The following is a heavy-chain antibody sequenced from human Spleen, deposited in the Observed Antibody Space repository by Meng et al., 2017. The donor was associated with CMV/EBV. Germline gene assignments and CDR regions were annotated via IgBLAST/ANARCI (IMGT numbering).Heavy chain of an antibody. CDR1: GFTFSSYA. D-gene: IGHD1-1*01. CDR3: ATTVWSTGRQHKYYFDY. Sequence: GESLKISCAASGFTFSSYAMHWVRQAPGKGLEWVAVISYDGRNKYYADSVKGRFTISRDNSKNTLYLQMNSLRGDDTAVYYCATTVWSTGRQHKYYFDYWSQGTLVTVSS. J-gene: IGHJ4*02. CDR2: ISYDGRNK. V-gene: IGHV3-30*04.